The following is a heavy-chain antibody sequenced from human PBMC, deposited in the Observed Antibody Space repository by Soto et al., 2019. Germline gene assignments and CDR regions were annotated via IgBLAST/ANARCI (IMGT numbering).Heavy chain of an antibody. J-gene: IGHJ5*02. CDR1: GFTFKNFA. CDR2: IGGSGSSA. CDR3: AKDAAAYNGQCDCLDL. V-gene: IGHV3-23*01. D-gene: IGHD3-10*01. Sequence: GGSLRLSCAASGFTFKNFAVSWVRQAPGQGMEWVSAIGGSGSSANYADSVKGRFTVSRDDSKSTLYLQMSGLRVDDTALYYCAKDAAAYNGQCDCLDLWRQGTLVIVSS.